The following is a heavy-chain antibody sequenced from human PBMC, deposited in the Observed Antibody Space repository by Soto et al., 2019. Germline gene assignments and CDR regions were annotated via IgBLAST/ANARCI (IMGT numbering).Heavy chain of an antibody. CDR2: IYYSGGT. CDR3: ASSIAVAGSYYYYGMDV. J-gene: IGHJ6*02. V-gene: IGHV4-59*01. CDR1: GGSISSYY. Sequence: QVQLQESGPGLVKPSETLSLTCTVSGGSISSYYWSWIRQPPGKGLEWIWYIYYSGGTNYNPSLKSRVTISVDTSKNQFSLKLSSVTAADTAVYYCASSIAVAGSYYYYGMDVWGQGTTVTVSS. D-gene: IGHD6-19*01.